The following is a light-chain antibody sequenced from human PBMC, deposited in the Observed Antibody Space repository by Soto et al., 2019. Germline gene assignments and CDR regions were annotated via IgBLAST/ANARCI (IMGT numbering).Light chain of an antibody. CDR3: QQYGSSPGNT. CDR1: QSVSSN. Sequence: EIVLTQSQDTLSLSPGERATLSCLASQSVSSNLAWYQQKPGQAPRLLIYDASIRATGIPDRFSGSGSGTDFTLTISRLEPEDFVVYYCQQYGSSPGNTFGQGTRLEIK. V-gene: IGKV3-20*01. CDR2: DAS. J-gene: IGKJ5*01.